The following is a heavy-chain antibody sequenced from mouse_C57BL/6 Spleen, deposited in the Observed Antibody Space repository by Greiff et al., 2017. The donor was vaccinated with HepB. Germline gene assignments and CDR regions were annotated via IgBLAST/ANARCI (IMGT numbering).Heavy chain of an antibody. CDR3: ARLFITTGFDY. Sequence: EVMLVESGGGLVQPGGSLKLSCAASGFTFSDYYMYWVRQTPEKRLEWVAYISNGGGSTYYPDTVKGRFTISRDNAKNTLYLQMSRLKSEDTAMYYCARLFITTGFDYWGQGTTLTVSS. CDR1: GFTFSDYY. V-gene: IGHV5-12*01. CDR2: ISNGGGST. D-gene: IGHD1-1*01. J-gene: IGHJ2*01.